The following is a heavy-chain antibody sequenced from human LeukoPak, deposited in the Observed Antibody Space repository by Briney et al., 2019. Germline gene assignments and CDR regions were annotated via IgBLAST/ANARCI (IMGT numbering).Heavy chain of an antibody. CDR3: ATRGYTSGWYEDY. J-gene: IGHJ4*02. V-gene: IGHV1-2*02. D-gene: IGHD6-19*01. CDR2: INPNSGGT. CDR1: GYTFTGYY. Sequence: ASVKVSCKASGYTFTGYYMHWMRQAPGQGLEWMGWINPNSGGTKYAQKFQGRVTMTRDTSIRTAYMELTRLRSDDTAVYYCATRGYTSGWYEDYWGQGTLVTVSS.